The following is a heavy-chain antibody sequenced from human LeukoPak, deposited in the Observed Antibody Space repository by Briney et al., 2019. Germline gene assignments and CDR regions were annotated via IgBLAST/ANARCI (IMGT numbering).Heavy chain of an antibody. CDR1: GFTFDDYA. CDR2: ISWNSGSI. Sequence: GGSLRLSCAASGFTFDDYAMHWVRQAPGKGLEWVPGISWNSGSIGYADSVKGRFTISRDNAKNALYLQTNSLTAEDTALYHCARDRSYGSFDFWGQGTLVTVSS. CDR3: ARDRSYGSFDF. D-gene: IGHD5-18*01. J-gene: IGHJ4*02. V-gene: IGHV3-9*01.